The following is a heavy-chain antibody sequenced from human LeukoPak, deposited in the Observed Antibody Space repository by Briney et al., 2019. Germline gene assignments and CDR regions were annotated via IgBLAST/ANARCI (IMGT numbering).Heavy chain of an antibody. CDR3: ARGEYYGSGSYHGWFDP. J-gene: IGHJ5*02. Sequence: ASVKVSCKASGYTFTGYYMHWVRQAPGQGFEWMGRINPNSGGTNYAQKFQGRVTMTRDTSISTAYMEPSRLRSDDTAVYYCARGEYYGSGSYHGWFDPWGQGTLVTVSS. D-gene: IGHD3-10*01. CDR2: INPNSGGT. CDR1: GYTFTGYY. V-gene: IGHV1-2*06.